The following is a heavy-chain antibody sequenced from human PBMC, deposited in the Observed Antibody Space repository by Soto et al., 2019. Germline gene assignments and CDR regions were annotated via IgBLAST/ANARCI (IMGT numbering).Heavy chain of an antibody. J-gene: IGHJ4*02. V-gene: IGHV4-28*01. D-gene: IGHD1-26*01. CDR1: GYSISSSNW. Sequence: QVQLQESGPGLVKPSDTLSLTCAVSGYSISSSNWWGWIRQPPGKGLEWIGYIYYSGTTYYNPSLKXQXTXSXXTSKHQSSLKLTSVTAVDTDVYYCARREIQGPIDYWGQGTLVTVSS. CDR2: IYYSGTT. CDR3: ARREIQGPIDY.